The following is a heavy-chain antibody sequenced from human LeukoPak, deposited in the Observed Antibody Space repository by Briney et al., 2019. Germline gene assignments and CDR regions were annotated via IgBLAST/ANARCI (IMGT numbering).Heavy chain of an antibody. CDR2: IYYSGST. Sequence: SSETLSLTCTVSGGSISSSSYYWGWIRQPPGKGLEWIGSIYYSGSTYYNPSLKSRVTISVDTSKNQFSLKLSSVTAADTAVYYCASSVEMATTDDYWGQGTLVTVSS. V-gene: IGHV4-39*07. CDR1: GGSISSSSYY. D-gene: IGHD5-24*01. CDR3: ASSVEMATTDDY. J-gene: IGHJ4*02.